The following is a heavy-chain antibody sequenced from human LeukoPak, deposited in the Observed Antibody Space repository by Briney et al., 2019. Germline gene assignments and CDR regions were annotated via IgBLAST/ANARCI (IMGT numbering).Heavy chain of an antibody. Sequence: GGSLRLSCAASRFTFSSYWMSWVRQAPGKGLEWVANIKQDGSEKYYVDSVKGRFTISRDNAKSSLYLQMNSLRAEDTAVYYCATSRTFDYWGQGTLVTVSS. CDR3: ATSRTFDY. CDR1: RFTFSSYW. J-gene: IGHJ4*02. CDR2: IKQDGSEK. V-gene: IGHV3-7*01.